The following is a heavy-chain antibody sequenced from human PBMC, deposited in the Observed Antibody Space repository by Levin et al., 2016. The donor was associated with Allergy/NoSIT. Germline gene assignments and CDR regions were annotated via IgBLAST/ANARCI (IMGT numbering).Heavy chain of an antibody. J-gene: IGHJ4*02. D-gene: IGHD1-7*01. Sequence: KVSCKGSGYSFISYWIGWVRQMPGKGLEWMGVIYPGDTDIRYSPSFQGQVTISADTSISTAYLQWTSLKASDTAMYYCARRVTGNTDGWGRIDHWGQGTLVTVSS. CDR3: ARRVTGNTDGWGRIDH. V-gene: IGHV5-51*01. CDR1: GYSFISYW. CDR2: IYPGDTDI.